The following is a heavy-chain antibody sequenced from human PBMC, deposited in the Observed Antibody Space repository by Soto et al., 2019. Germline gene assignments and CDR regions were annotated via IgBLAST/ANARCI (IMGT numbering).Heavy chain of an antibody. J-gene: IGHJ6*03. CDR3: AGGGSIVVATRSLMDV. CDR2: INYNGNT. Sequence: QVQLQESGPGLVKPSETLSLTCTVSGASISSHYWSWIRQAPGKGLEWIANINYNGNTNYNPSLKSRDTISVDTSNNQFSLTVISVTAADAAVYYCAGGGSIVVATRSLMDVWGRGTTVTVSS. V-gene: IGHV4-59*08. D-gene: IGHD3-22*01. CDR1: GASISSHY.